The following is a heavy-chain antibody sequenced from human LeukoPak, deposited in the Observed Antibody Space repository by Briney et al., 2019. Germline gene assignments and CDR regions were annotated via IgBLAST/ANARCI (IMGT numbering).Heavy chain of an antibody. D-gene: IGHD3-3*01. CDR3: ARVVLRFLEWLPSFDAFDI. J-gene: IGHJ3*02. CDR1: GGSISSSYY. Sequence: PSEILSLTCTVSGGSISSSYYWGWIRQPPGKGLEWLGSIYYSGSTYYNPSLKSRVTISVDTSKNQFSLKLSSVTAADTAVYYCARVVLRFLEWLPSFDAFDIWGQGTMVTVSS. CDR2: IYYSGST. V-gene: IGHV4-39*01.